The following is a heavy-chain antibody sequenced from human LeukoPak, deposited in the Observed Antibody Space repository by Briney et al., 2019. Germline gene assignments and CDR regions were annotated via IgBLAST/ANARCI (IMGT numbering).Heavy chain of an antibody. Sequence: SETLSLTCAVYGGSFSGYYWSWIRQPPGKGLEWIGEINHSGSTNYNPSLKSRVTISVDTSKNQFSLKLSSVTAADTAVYYCARLGLWFGELFTRWHWFDPWGQGTLVTVSS. CDR2: INHSGST. J-gene: IGHJ5*02. CDR3: ARLGLWFGELFTRWHWFDP. D-gene: IGHD3-10*01. V-gene: IGHV4-34*01. CDR1: GGSFSGYY.